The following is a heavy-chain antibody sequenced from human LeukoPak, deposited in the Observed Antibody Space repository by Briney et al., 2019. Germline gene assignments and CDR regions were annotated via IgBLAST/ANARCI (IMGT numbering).Heavy chain of an antibody. D-gene: IGHD5-24*01. CDR1: GFTFDDYA. V-gene: IGHV3-9*01. Sequence: PGGSLRLSCAASGFTFDDYAMHWVRQAPGKGLEWVSGISWNSGSIGYADSVKGRFTISRDNAKNSLYLQMNSLRAEDTALYYCAKDIGDGYQAIWYYFDYWGQGTLVTVSS. CDR2: ISWNSGSI. J-gene: IGHJ4*02. CDR3: AKDIGDGYQAIWYYFDY.